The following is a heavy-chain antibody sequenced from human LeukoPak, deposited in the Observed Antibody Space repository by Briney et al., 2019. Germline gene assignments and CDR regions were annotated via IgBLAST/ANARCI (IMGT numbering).Heavy chain of an antibody. J-gene: IGHJ6*02. CDR3: ARALYGDYYFYGLDV. CDR1: GFTFSSYW. CDR2: INTFGTTA. Sequence: GGSLRVSCAVSGFTFSSYWMNWVRQVPGKGLVWVSHINTFGTTATYADSVKGRFTISRDNAKNSLYLDMNSLRAEDTALYHCARALYGDYYFYGLDVWAKGPRSPSP. V-gene: IGHV3-74*01. D-gene: IGHD4-17*01.